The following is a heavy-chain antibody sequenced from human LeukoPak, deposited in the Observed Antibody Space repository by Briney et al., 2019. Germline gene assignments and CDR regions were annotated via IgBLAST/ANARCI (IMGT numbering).Heavy chain of an antibody. CDR1: GFTFSYYG. V-gene: IGHV3-33*01. Sequence: PGGSLRLSCAASGFTFSYYGMHWVRQAPGKGLEGVAAIQPDGSVEYYLDSVKGRFTISRDNSKNTVHLQMNSLRAEDTAVYYCARDGIVGARALDYWGQGTLVTVSS. CDR3: ARDGIVGARALDY. CDR2: IQPDGSVE. J-gene: IGHJ4*02. D-gene: IGHD1-26*01.